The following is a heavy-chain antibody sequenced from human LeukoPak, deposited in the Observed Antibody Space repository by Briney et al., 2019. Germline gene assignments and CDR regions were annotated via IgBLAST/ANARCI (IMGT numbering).Heavy chain of an antibody. V-gene: IGHV3-48*01. D-gene: IGHD4-17*01. J-gene: IGHJ4*02. CDR3: AKDSSVPYGITD. Sequence: PGGSLRLSCAASGFTFSSYSMNWVRQAPGKGLEWVSYISSSSKTIYYADSVKGRFTISRDNSKNTLSLQMNSLRAEDTALYYCAKDSSVPYGITDWGQGTLVTVSS. CDR2: ISSSSKTI. CDR1: GFTFSSYS.